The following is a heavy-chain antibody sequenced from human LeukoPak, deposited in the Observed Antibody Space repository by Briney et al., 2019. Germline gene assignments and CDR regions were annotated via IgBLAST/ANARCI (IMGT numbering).Heavy chain of an antibody. CDR1: GFSSCIYV. D-gene: IGHD3-9*01. V-gene: IGHV3-23*01. J-gene: IGHJ4*02. CDR3: TSIFWAY. CDR2: ISGSGDST. Sequence: GSLRLSCAASGFSSCIYVMSCVRHAPGEGLEWVSGISGSGDSTYFADSVKGRFTISRDNSKNTLYLQMDSLRAEDTAVYYCTSIFWAYWGQGTLVTVSS.